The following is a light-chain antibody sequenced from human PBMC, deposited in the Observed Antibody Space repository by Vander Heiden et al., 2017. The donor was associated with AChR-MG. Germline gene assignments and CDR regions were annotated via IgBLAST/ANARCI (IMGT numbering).Light chain of an antibody. CDR2: DVT. J-gene: IGLJ1*01. CDR1: TSDIGTYNY. CDR3: SSFATSSTLEV. Sequence: QSALTQPASVSGSPGPSIAISCIGTTSDIGTYNYVSWYQQHPGKAPKLMIYDVTNRPSGVSDRFSGSKSGNTASLTISGLQAEDEADYYCSSFATSSTLEVFGTGTKVTVL. V-gene: IGLV2-14*03.